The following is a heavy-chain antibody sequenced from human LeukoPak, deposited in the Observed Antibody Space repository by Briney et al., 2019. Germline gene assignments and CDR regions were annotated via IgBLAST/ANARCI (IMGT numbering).Heavy chain of an antibody. CDR1: GFTFSSYA. CDR3: ARAPAWNNTSSQYFDY. CDR2: IHYDGTNK. D-gene: IGHD2-2*01. Sequence: GRSLRLSCAASGFTFSSYAMPWVRRAPAKGLEGVAYIHYDGTNKYYADSLKGRFTISRDNSKNTLYLQMNSLRAGDTAVYYCARAPAWNNTSSQYFDYWGQGALVTVSS. V-gene: IGHV3-30*04. J-gene: IGHJ4*02.